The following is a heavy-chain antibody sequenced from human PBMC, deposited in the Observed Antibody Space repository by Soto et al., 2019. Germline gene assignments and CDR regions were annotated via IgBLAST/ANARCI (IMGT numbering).Heavy chain of an antibody. CDR2: IKEDGSQR. J-gene: IGHJ4*02. CDR1: GLSFSSLW. V-gene: IGHV3-7*01. Sequence: GGSLRLSCEASGLSFSSLWMTWLRQAPGKGLEWVANIKEDGSQRNYLDSVEGRFTISRENAKNSLYLQMTNLRAEETATYYCVTGTLHFAYCGQGTLVTVSS. CDR3: VTGTLHFAY.